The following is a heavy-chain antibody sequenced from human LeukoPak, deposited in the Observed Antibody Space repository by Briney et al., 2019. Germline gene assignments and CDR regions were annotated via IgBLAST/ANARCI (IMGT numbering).Heavy chain of an antibody. V-gene: IGHV3-30*18. CDR3: AKDLGGRGVGAFDI. CDR1: GFTFSSYG. Sequence: GGSLRLSCAASGFTFSSYGTHWVRQAPGKGLEWVAVISYDGSNKYYADSVKGRFTISRDNSKNTLYLQMNSLRAEDTAVYYCAKDLGGRGVGAFDIWGQGTMVTVSS. CDR2: ISYDGSNK. D-gene: IGHD3-10*01. J-gene: IGHJ3*02.